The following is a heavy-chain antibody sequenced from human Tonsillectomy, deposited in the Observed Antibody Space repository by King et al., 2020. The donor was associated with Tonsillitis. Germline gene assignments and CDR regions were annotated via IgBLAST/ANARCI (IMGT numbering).Heavy chain of an antibody. CDR2: VHYSGST. Sequence: QLQESGPGLVKPSETLSLTCSVSGGSISSYYWSWIRQPPGKGLEWIGYVHYSGSTNYNPSLKSRFTISVDTSKNQFSLKLNSVTAADTAVYYCASVLQTSYWYFDLWGRGTLVTVSS. CDR1: GGSISSYY. J-gene: IGHJ2*01. CDR3: ASVLQTSYWYFDL. V-gene: IGHV4-59*08. D-gene: IGHD5-24*01.